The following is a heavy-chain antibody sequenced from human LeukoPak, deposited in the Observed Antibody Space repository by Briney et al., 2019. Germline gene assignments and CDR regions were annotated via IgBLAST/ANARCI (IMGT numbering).Heavy chain of an antibody. D-gene: IGHD3-10*01. J-gene: IGHJ5*02. CDR1: GGSISSYY. V-gene: IGHV4-59*01. CDR3: ARDYYGNNWFDP. CDR2: IYYSGST. Sequence: PSETLSLTCTVSGGSISSYYWSWIRQPPGRGLGWIGYIYYSGSTNYNPSLKSRVTISVDTSKNQFSLKLSSVTAADTAVYYCARDYYGNNWFDPWGQGTLVTVSS.